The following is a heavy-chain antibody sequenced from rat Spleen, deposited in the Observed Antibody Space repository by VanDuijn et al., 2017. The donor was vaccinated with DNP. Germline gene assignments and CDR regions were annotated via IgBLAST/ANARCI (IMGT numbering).Heavy chain of an antibody. V-gene: IGHV5-20*01. Sequence: EVQLVESGGDLVQPGRSLKLSCAASGFTFSDYYIAWVRQAPTEGLECVAYISYHGGSAYYGDSVTGRFTISRNKTKSTLYLQINNIRSEDAGIYYRKMDFGNKDWFAYWGQGSLVTVSA. CDR1: GFTFSDYY. J-gene: IGHJ3*01. D-gene: IGHD1-5*01. CDR3: KMDFGNKDWFAY. CDR2: ISYHGGSA.